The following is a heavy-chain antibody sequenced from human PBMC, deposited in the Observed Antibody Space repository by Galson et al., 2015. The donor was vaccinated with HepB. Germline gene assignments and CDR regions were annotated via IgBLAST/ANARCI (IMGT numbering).Heavy chain of an antibody. CDR1: GFTFSSYG. Sequence: SLRLSCAASGFTFSSYGMHWVRQAPGKGLEWVAVISYDGSNKYYADSVKGRFTISRDNSKNTLYLQMNSLRAEDTAVYYCAKDGASYYYDSSGDAFDIWGQGTMVTVSS. CDR2: ISYDGSNK. V-gene: IGHV3-30*18. J-gene: IGHJ3*02. D-gene: IGHD3-22*01. CDR3: AKDGASYYYDSSGDAFDI.